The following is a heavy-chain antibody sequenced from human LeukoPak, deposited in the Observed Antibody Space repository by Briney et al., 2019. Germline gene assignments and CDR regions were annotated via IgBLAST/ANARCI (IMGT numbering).Heavy chain of an antibody. J-gene: IGHJ4*02. CDR2: IYYSGST. D-gene: IGHD6-19*01. CDR1: SASISSDY. V-gene: IGHV4-59*01. Sequence: SETLSLTCTVSSASISSDYWSWIRQPPGKGLEWMGYIYYSGSTKYNPSLKSRVTMSVDTSKNQFSLKLSSVTAADTAVYYCARGAGWYDYWGQGTLVTVSS. CDR3: ARGAGWYDY.